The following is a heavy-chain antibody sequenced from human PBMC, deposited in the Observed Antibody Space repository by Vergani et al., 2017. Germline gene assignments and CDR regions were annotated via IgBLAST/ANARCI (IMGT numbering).Heavy chain of an antibody. V-gene: IGHV4-39*07. CDR1: GGSISSSSYY. CDR2: IYYSGST. CDR3: ARGEYWFYDILTGYYY. J-gene: IGHJ4*02. Sequence: QLQLQESGPGLVKPSETLSLTCTVSGGSISSSSYYWGWIRQPPGKGLEWIGSIYYSGSTYYNPSLKSRVTISVDTSKNQFSLKLSSVTAADTAVYYCARGEYWFYDILTGYYYWGQGTLVTVSS. D-gene: IGHD3-9*01.